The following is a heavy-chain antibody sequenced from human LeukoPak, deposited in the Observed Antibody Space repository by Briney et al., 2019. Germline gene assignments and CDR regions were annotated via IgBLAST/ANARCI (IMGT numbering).Heavy chain of an antibody. J-gene: IGHJ4*02. Sequence: SETLSLTCTVSGGSISSYYWSWIRQPPGKGLEWIGYTYYSGSTNYNPSLKSRVTISVDTSKNQFSLNLSSVTAADTAVYYCARFSSIAAAFDYWGLGTPVTVSS. CDR2: TYYSGST. D-gene: IGHD6-13*01. CDR1: GGSISSYY. CDR3: ARFSSIAAAFDY. V-gene: IGHV4-59*12.